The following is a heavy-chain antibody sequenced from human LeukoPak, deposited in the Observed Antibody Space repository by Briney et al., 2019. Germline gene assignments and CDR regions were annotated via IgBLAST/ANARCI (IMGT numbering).Heavy chain of an antibody. D-gene: IGHD2-21*02. Sequence: SETLSLTCAVYGGSFSGYYWSWIRQPPGKGLEWIGEINHSGSTNYNPSLKSRVTISVDTSKNQFSLKLSSVTAADTAVYYCARDQGPYCGGDCSTNWFDPWGQGTLVTVSS. V-gene: IGHV4-34*01. CDR3: ARDQGPYCGGDCSTNWFDP. CDR1: GGSFSGYY. J-gene: IGHJ5*02. CDR2: INHSGST.